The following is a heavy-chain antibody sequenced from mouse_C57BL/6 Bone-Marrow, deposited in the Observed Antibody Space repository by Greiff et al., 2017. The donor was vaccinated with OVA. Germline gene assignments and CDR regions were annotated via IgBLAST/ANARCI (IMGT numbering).Heavy chain of an antibody. V-gene: IGHV2-2*01. CDR3: ARLGRGAY. D-gene: IGHD4-1*01. CDR2: IWSGGST. Sequence: QVQLKESGPGLVQPSQSLSITCTVSGFSLTSYGVHWVRQSPGKGLEWLGVIWSGGSTDYNAAFISRLSISKDNSKSQVFFKMNSLQADDTAIYYCARLGRGAYWGQGTLVTVSA. J-gene: IGHJ3*01. CDR1: GFSLTSYG.